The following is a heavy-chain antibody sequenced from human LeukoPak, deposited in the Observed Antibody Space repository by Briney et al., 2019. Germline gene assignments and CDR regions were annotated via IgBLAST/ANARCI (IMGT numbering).Heavy chain of an antibody. CDR2: ISSSGSTI. D-gene: IGHD3-22*01. CDR1: GFIFSTYT. CDR3: ARDTYYYDSSGWNY. V-gene: IGHV3-48*04. Sequence: GGSLRLSCAASGFIFSTYTMNWVRQAPGKGLEWVSYISSSGSTIYYADSVKGRFTISRDNAKSSLYLQMNSLRAEDTAVYYCARDTYYYDSSGWNYWGQGTLVTVSS. J-gene: IGHJ4*02.